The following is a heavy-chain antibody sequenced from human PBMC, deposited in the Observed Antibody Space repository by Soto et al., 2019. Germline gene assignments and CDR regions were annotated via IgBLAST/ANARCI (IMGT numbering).Heavy chain of an antibody. Sequence: GGSLRLSCPASGFTLGDYAMSWVRQAPGKGLEWVGFIRSKAYGGTTEYAASVKGRFTISRDDSKSIAYLQMNSLKTEDTAVYYCTFRFLDSMDVWGQGTTVTVSS. CDR3: TFRFLDSMDV. J-gene: IGHJ6*02. V-gene: IGHV3-49*04. CDR2: IRSKAYGGTT. CDR1: GFTLGDYA. D-gene: IGHD3-3*01.